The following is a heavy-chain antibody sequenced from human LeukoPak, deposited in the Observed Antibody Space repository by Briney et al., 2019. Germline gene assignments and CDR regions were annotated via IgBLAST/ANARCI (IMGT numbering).Heavy chain of an antibody. D-gene: IGHD5-12*01. CDR3: VGDQVDNVGWLT. J-gene: IGHJ5*02. V-gene: IGHV3-64D*06. Sequence: GGSLRLSCSASGFTFSTYTMYWVRQAPGKGLEFVSVINGDGRTTYYADSVKGRFTISRDNSKNTLYLQMNSLRAEDTAVYYCVGDQVDNVGWLTWGQGTRVTVSS. CDR1: GFTFSTYT. CDR2: INGDGRTT.